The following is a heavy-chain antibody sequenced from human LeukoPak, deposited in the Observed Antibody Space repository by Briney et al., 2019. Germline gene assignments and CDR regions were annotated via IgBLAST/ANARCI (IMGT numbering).Heavy chain of an antibody. CDR2: ISYDGSQK. Sequence: GGSLRLSCATSGFTFSRNSMNWVRQAPGKGLEWVALISYDGSQKNFADSVKGRFTTSRDNSKFTMYLEMYSLRAEDTAIYFCARDKDGWGIHDFWGQGTLVTVSS. CDR1: GFTFSRNS. CDR3: ARDKDGWGIHDF. D-gene: IGHD3-16*01. V-gene: IGHV3-30*03. J-gene: IGHJ4*02.